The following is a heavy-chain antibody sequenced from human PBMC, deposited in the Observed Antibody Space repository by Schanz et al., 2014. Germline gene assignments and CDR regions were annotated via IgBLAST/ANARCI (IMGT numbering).Heavy chain of an antibody. CDR2: ISGTTTYT. CDR3: AREEGWGIAAAGPKHYYYGMDV. J-gene: IGHJ6*02. V-gene: IGHV3-11*06. Sequence: QVQLVESGGGVVQPGGSLGLSCVVSGFTVSSDHMSWVRQAPGKGLEWVSYISGTTTYTNYADSVKGRFTISRDNSKNTLYLQMNTLRAEDTAVYYCAREEGWGIAAAGPKHYYYGMDVGGQGTTVTVSS. D-gene: IGHD6-13*01. CDR1: GFTVSSDH.